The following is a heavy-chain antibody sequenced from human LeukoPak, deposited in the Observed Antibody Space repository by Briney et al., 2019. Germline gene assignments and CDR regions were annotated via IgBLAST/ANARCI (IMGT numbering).Heavy chain of an antibody. D-gene: IGHD2-15*01. CDR1: GGSISSGSYY. V-gene: IGHV4-61*02. J-gene: IGHJ3*02. CDR2: IYTSGST. Sequence: PSETLSLTCTVSGGSISSGSYYWSWIRQPAGKGLEWIGRIYTSGSTNYNPSLKSRVTISVDTSKNQFSLKLSSVTAADTAVYYCAREPQIVVVVAATGIGAFDIWGQGTMVTVSS. CDR3: AREPQIVVVVAATGIGAFDI.